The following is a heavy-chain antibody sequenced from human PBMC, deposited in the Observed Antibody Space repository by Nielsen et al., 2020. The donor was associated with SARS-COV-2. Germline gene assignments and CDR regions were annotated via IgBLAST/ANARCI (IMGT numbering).Heavy chain of an antibody. J-gene: IGHJ6*02. CDR2: ISAYNGNT. CDR3: ARDRVFGVVITGYYYYYGMDV. V-gene: IGHV1-18*01. Sequence: ASVKVSCKASGYTFTSYGISWVRQAPGQGLEWMGWISAYNGNTNYAQKLQGRVTMTTDTSTSTAYMELRSLGSDDTAVYYCARDRVFGVVITGYYYYYGMDVWGQGTTVTVSS. D-gene: IGHD3-3*01. CDR1: GYTFTSYG.